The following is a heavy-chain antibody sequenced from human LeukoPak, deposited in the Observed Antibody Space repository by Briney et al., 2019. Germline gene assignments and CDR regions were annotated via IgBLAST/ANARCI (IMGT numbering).Heavy chain of an antibody. CDR2: IRYDGSNK. CDR1: GFTFSNYG. Sequence: GSLRLSCAASGFTFSNYGMHWVRQAPGKGLEWVAFIRYDGSNKYYADSVKGRFTISRDNSKNTLYLQMNSLRAEDTAIYYCAKRMPDNGSYFMDYWGQGTLVTVSS. J-gene: IGHJ4*02. D-gene: IGHD1-26*01. CDR3: AKRMPDNGSYFMDY. V-gene: IGHV3-30*02.